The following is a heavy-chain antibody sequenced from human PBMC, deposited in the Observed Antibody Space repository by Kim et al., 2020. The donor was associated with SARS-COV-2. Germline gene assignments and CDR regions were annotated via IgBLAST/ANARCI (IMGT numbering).Heavy chain of an antibody. CDR2: IWYDGSNK. V-gene: IGHV3-33*01. D-gene: IGHD3-9*01. Sequence: GGSLRLSCAASGFTFSSYAMHWVRQAPGKGLEWVAVIWYDGSNKYYADSVKGRFTISRDNSKNTLYLQMNSLRAEDTAVYYCARDLVRYFDWKYYYYYYGMDVWGQGTTVTVSS. J-gene: IGHJ6*02. CDR1: GFTFSSYA. CDR3: ARDLVRYFDWKYYYYYYGMDV.